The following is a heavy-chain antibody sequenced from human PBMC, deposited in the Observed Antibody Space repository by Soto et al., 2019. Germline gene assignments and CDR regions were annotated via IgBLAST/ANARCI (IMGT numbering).Heavy chain of an antibody. CDR3: VGPYRSGGSCYGMDV. D-gene: IGHD2-15*01. J-gene: IGHJ6*02. CDR1: GGTFSSYA. CDR2: IIPIFGTA. V-gene: IGHV1-69*13. Sequence: VASVKVSCKASGGTFSSYAISWVRQAPGQGLEWMGGIIPIFGTANYAQKFQGRVTITADESTSTAYMELSSLRSEDTAVYYCVGPYRSGGSCYGMDVWGQGTTVTVSS.